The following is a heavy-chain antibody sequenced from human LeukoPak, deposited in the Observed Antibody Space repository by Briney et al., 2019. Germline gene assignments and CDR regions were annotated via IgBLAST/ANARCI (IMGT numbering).Heavy chain of an antibody. D-gene: IGHD2-2*01. V-gene: IGHV4-30-2*01. J-gene: IGHJ5*02. CDR2: IYHSGST. CDR1: GGSISSGGYY. Sequence: SETLSLTCTVSGGSISSGGYYWSWIRQPPGKGLEWIGYIYHSGSTYYNPSLKSRVTMSVDRSKNQFSLKLSSVTAADTAVYYCARQATPGYCSSTSCLNWFDPWGQGTLVTVSS. CDR3: ARQATPGYCSSTSCLNWFDP.